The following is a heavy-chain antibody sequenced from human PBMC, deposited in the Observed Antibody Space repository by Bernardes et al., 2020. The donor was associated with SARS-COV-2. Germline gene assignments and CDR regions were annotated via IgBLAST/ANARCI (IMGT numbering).Heavy chain of an antibody. CDR1: GFAFSNYG. CDR2: ISHDENTK. CDR3: AKDPHSWGGERRPTDC. Sequence: GGSLRLSCAASGFAFSNYGMHWVRQAPGKGLEWVAIISHDENTKYYAESVEGRFTISRDNSRNTLDLQLNSLRSDDTAVYYCAKDPHSWGGERRPTDCCRQLTLVAVSS. J-gene: IGHJ4*02. V-gene: IGHV3-30*18. D-gene: IGHD1-1*01.